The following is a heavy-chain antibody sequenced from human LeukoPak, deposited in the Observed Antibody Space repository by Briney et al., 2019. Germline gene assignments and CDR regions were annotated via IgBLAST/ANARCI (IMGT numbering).Heavy chain of an antibody. CDR3: ARDLGDDLTTVTSGNWFDP. CDR1: GYTFSSYG. CDR2: ISAYNGNT. V-gene: IGHV1-18*01. D-gene: IGHD4-17*01. Sequence: ASVKVSCKASGYTFSSYGITWVRQAPGQGLEWMGWISAYNGNTNYAQKLQGRVTMTTDTSTSTAYMELRSLRSDDTAIYSCARDLGDDLTTVTSGNWFDPWGQGTLVTVSS. J-gene: IGHJ5*02.